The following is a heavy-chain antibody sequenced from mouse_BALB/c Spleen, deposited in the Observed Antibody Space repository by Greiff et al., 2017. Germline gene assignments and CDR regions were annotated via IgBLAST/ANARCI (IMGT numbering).Heavy chain of an antibody. CDR3: ARVPITTATAMDY. V-gene: IGHV5-4*02. Sequence: DVKLAESGGGLVKPGGSLKLSCAASGFTFSDYYMYWVRQTPEKRLEWVATISDGGSYTYYPDSVKGRFTISRDNAKNNLYLQMSSLKSEDTAMYYCARVPITTATAMDYWGQGTSVTVSS. CDR2: ISDGGSYT. CDR1: GFTFSDYY. D-gene: IGHD1-1*01. J-gene: IGHJ4*01.